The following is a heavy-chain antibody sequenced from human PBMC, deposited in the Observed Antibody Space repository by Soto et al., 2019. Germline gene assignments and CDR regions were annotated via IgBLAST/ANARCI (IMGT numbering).Heavy chain of an antibody. CDR2: IKQDGSEK. V-gene: IGHV3-7*03. D-gene: IGHD5-18*01. CDR3: ARDRLTTAMVYFYYYGMDV. Sequence: PGGSLRLSCAASGFTFSSYWMSWVRQAPGKGLEWVANIKQDGSEKYYVDSVKGRFTISRDNAKNSLYLQMNSLRAEDTAVYYCARDRLTTAMVYFYYYGMDVWGQGTTVTVSS. J-gene: IGHJ6*02. CDR1: GFTFSSYW.